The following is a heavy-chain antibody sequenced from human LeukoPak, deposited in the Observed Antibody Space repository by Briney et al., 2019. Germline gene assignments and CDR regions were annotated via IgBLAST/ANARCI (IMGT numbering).Heavy chain of an antibody. V-gene: IGHV3-48*03. CDR2: ISSSGSTI. D-gene: IGHD2-2*01. CDR3: ARWAAAIGIDWFDP. Sequence: GGSLRLSCAASGFTFSSYEMNWVRQAPEKGLEWVSYISSSGSTIYYADSVKGRFTISRDNAKNSLYLQVNSLRAEDTAVYYCARWAAAIGIDWFDPWGQGTLVTVSS. CDR1: GFTFSSYE. J-gene: IGHJ5*02.